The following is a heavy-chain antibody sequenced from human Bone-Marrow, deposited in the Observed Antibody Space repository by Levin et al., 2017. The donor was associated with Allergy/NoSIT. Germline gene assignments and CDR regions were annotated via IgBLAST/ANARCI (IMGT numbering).Heavy chain of an antibody. J-gene: IGHJ4*02. D-gene: IGHD6-6*01. CDR3: ASLEISAPPYYFDS. CDR2: IFHKGST. Sequence: PSETLSLTCTVSGGSISNRDYYWSWIRQPPGKGLEWIGYIFHKGSTYYNSSLRSRVSLSIDTSKNQFSLKLTSTTAADTAVYYCASLEISAPPYYFDSWGQGTPVTVSS. V-gene: IGHV4-30-4*01. CDR1: GGSISNRDYY.